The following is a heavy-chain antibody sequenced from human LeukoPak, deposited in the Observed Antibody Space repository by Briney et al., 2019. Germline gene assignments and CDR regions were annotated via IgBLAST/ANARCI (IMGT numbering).Heavy chain of an antibody. CDR2: ISAYNGNT. CDR1: GYTFTSYG. D-gene: IGHD2-2*01. CDR3: ARAVESDCSSTSCYYFDY. Sequence: ASVKVSCKASGYTFTSYGISWVRQAPGQGLGWMGWISAYNGNTNYAQKLQGRVTMTTDTSTSTAYMELRSLRSDDTAVYYCARAVESDCSSTSCYYFDYWGQGTLVTVSS. J-gene: IGHJ4*02. V-gene: IGHV1-18*01.